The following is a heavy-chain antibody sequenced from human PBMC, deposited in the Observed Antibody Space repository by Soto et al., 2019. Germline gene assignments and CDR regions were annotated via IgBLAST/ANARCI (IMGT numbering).Heavy chain of an antibody. D-gene: IGHD2-15*01. Sequence: GGSLRLSCAASGFTFSSYAMHWVRQAPGKGLEYVSAISSNGGSTYYANSVKGRFTISRDNSKNTLYLQMGSLRAEDMAVYYCARGDCSGGSCYSRLVSYYYYYMDVWGKGTTVTVSS. CDR2: ISSNGGST. V-gene: IGHV3-64*01. CDR1: GFTFSSYA. CDR3: ARGDCSGGSCYSRLVSYYYYYMDV. J-gene: IGHJ6*03.